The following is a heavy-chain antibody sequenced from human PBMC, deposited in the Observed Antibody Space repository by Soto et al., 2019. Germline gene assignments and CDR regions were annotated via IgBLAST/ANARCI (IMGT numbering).Heavy chain of an antibody. J-gene: IGHJ4*02. Sequence: GGSLILSCAASGFTFSSYAMSWVRQAPGKGLEWVSAISGSGGSTYYADSVKGRFTISRDNSKNTLYLQMNSLRAEDTAVYYCARRSSGWYFDYWGQGTLVTVSS. V-gene: IGHV3-23*01. D-gene: IGHD6-19*01. CDR1: GFTFSSYA. CDR2: ISGSGGST. CDR3: ARRSSGWYFDY.